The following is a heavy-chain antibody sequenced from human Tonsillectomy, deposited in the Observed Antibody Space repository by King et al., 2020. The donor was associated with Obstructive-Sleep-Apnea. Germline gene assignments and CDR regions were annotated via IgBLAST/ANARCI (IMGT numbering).Heavy chain of an antibody. CDR1: GFIVSATY. CDR2: FYSSSTT. Sequence: VQLVESGGGLVQPGGSLRLSCAASGFIVSATYMNWVRQAPGKGLEWVSVFYSSSTTYYVDSVKGRFTISRDNSKNTLYLQMNSLRVEDTAVYYCARSYGSGILTALDAFDVWGQGTMVTVSS. CDR3: ARSYGSGILTALDAFDV. V-gene: IGHV3-66*01. J-gene: IGHJ3*01. D-gene: IGHD3-10*01.